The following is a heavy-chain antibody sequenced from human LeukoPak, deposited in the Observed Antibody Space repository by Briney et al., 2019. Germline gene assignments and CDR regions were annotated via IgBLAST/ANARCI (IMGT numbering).Heavy chain of an antibody. J-gene: IGHJ4*02. CDR2: ISSSDSTI. D-gene: IGHD1-14*01. Sequence: PGGSLRLSCAASGFTFSSYEMNWVRQAPGKGLEWVSYISSSDSTIYYADSVKGRFTISRDNAKNSLYLQMNSLRAEDTAVYYCARGFPGTYIDYWGQGTLVTVSS. V-gene: IGHV3-48*03. CDR1: GFTFSSYE. CDR3: ARGFPGTYIDY.